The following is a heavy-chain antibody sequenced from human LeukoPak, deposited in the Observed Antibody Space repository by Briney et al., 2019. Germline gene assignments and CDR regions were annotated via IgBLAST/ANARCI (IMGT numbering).Heavy chain of an antibody. CDR3: ARRRYYGSGSYFYYFDY. J-gene: IGHJ4*02. Sequence: SETLSLTCTVSGGSISSSSYYWGWIRQPPGKGLEWIGSIYYSGSTYYNPSLKSRVTISVDTSKNQFSLKLSSVTAADTAAYYCARRRYYGSGSYFYYFDYWGQGTLVTVSS. CDR1: GGSISSSSYY. D-gene: IGHD3-10*01. CDR2: IYYSGST. V-gene: IGHV4-39*01.